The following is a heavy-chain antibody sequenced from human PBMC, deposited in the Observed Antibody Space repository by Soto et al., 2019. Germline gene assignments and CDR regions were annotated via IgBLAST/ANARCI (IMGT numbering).Heavy chain of an antibody. CDR1: GVSISSDAYY. CDR3: ARYTTGSARYYYAMDV. J-gene: IGHJ6*02. CDR2: ISYSGST. Sequence: SETLSLTCAVSGVSISSDAYYWSWIRQHPGKGLEWIGYISYSGSTYYNPSLKSRVTISIDTSKNQFSLKLSSVTAADAAMYYCARYTTGSARYYYAMDVWGQGTTVTVSS. D-gene: IGHD1-26*01. V-gene: IGHV4-30-4*08.